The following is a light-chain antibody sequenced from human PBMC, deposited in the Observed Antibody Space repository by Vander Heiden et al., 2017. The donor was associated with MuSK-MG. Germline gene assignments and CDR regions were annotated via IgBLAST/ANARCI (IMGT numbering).Light chain of an antibody. Sequence: DIQMTQSPSSLSASIGDRVTITCQASHDISNFLNWFQQIPGKAPKLLIYDASNLETAVPLRFSGSGSGTDFTFTISSLQPEDVATYYCQQEDSFPLTFGGGTKVEIK. CDR2: DAS. V-gene: IGKV1-33*01. J-gene: IGKJ4*01. CDR3: QQEDSFPLT. CDR1: HDISNF.